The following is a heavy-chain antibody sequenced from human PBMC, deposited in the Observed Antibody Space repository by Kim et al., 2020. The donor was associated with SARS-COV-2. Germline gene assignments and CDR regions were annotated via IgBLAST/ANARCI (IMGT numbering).Heavy chain of an antibody. D-gene: IGHD6-13*01. J-gene: IGHJ6*02. CDR1: GFTVSSNY. Sequence: GGSLRLSCAASGFTVSSNYMSWVRQAPGKGLEWVSVIYSGGSTYYADSVKGRFTISRDNSKNTLYLQMNSLRAEDTAVYYCAREYSSSWSRRSYGMDVWGQGTTVTVSS. CDR3: AREYSSSWSRRSYGMDV. V-gene: IGHV3-53*01. CDR2: IYSGGST.